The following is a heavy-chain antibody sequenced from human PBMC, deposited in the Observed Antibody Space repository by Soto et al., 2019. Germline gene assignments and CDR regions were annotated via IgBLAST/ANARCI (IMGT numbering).Heavy chain of an antibody. CDR3: GKDNSPYSSSYGILDY. Sequence: QVQLVESGGGVVQPGRSLRLSCAASGFTFSTYALHWVRQAPGKGLEWVAVISHDGSNEYYADSVKGRFTMSRDNSKYTLYLQMNSLRAEGAAVYYCGKDNSPYSSSYGILDYCGRGTLFTVSS. D-gene: IGHD6-13*01. V-gene: IGHV3-30*18. CDR2: ISHDGSNE. J-gene: IGHJ4*02. CDR1: GFTFSTYA.